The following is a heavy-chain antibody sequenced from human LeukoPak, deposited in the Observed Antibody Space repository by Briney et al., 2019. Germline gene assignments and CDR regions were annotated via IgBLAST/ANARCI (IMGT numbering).Heavy chain of an antibody. V-gene: IGHV1-46*01. CDR3: ARDPNIVVVPAAPSYYYMDV. CDR1: GYTFTSYY. J-gene: IGHJ6*03. CDR2: INPSGGST. D-gene: IGHD2-2*01. Sequence: ASVKVSCKASGYTFTSYYMHWVRQAPGQGLEWMGIINPSGGSTSYAQKFQGRVTMTRDMSTSTVYMELSSLRSEDTAVYYCARDPNIVVVPAAPSYYYMDVWGKGTTVTV.